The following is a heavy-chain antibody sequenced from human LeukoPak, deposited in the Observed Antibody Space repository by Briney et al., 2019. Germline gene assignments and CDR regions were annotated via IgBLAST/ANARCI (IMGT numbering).Heavy chain of an antibody. V-gene: IGHV3-74*01. CDR1: GFTFNSYW. CDR2: INSDGSST. J-gene: IGHJ4*02. Sequence: PGGSLRLSCAASGFTFNSYWMHWVRQAPGKGLVWVSRINSDGSSTSYADSVKGRYTISRDNAKNTLYLQMNSLRAEDTAVYYCARSVAVVTATFGYWGQGTLVTVSS. CDR3: ARSVAVVTATFGY. D-gene: IGHD2-15*01.